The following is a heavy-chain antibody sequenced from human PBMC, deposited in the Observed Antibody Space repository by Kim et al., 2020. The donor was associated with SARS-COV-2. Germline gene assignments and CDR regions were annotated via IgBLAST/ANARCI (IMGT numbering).Heavy chain of an antibody. J-gene: IGHJ4*02. D-gene: IGHD6-13*01. CDR2: INPNSGGR. CDR1: GYTFTGYY. Sequence: ASVKVSCKASGYTFTGYYMHWVRQAPGQGLEWMGRINPNSGGRNYAQKFQGRVTMTRDTSISTAYMELSRLRSDDTAVYYCAASIRYSSSCYDYWGQGTLVTVSS. V-gene: IGHV1-2*06. CDR3: AASIRYSSSCYDY.